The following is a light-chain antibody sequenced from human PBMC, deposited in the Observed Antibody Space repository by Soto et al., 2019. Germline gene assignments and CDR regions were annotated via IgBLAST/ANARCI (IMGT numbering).Light chain of an antibody. CDR3: CSLTTSHTYV. Sequence: QSVLTQPASVSGSPGQSITISCTGTSSDVGGYNYVSWYQQHPGKAPKLMIYEVSNRPSGVSNRFSGSKSGNTASLTISGLQAEDEADYYCCSLTTSHTYVFGSGTKVTVL. J-gene: IGLJ1*01. V-gene: IGLV2-14*01. CDR2: EVS. CDR1: SSDVGGYNY.